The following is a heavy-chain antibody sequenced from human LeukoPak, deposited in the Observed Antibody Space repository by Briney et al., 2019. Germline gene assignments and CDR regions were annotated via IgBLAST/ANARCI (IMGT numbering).Heavy chain of an antibody. J-gene: IGHJ4*02. CDR2: ISASGGST. CDR1: GFTFSNYG. CDR3: AKDQRWESPHYLDS. V-gene: IGHV3-23*01. Sequence: GGSLRLSCAASGFTFSNYGIHWVRQVPGKGLEWVSGISASGGSTYYADSVRGRFTISRDNSKNTLYVQMNSLRDEDTAVYSCAKDQRWESPHYLDSWGQGTLVTVSS. D-gene: IGHD1-26*01.